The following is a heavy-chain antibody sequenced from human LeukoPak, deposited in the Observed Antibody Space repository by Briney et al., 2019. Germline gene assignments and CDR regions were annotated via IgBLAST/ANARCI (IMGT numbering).Heavy chain of an antibody. J-gene: IGHJ3*02. D-gene: IGHD3-22*01. V-gene: IGHV4-4*07. Sequence: PSETLSLTCTVSGGSISSYYWSWIRQPAGKGLEWIGRIYTSGSTNYNPSLKSRVTMSVDTSKNQFSLKLSSVTAADTAVYYCATANDRTYYYDSSRYNDAFDIWGQGTMVTVSS. CDR1: GGSISSYY. CDR3: ATANDRTYYYDSSRYNDAFDI. CDR2: IYTSGST.